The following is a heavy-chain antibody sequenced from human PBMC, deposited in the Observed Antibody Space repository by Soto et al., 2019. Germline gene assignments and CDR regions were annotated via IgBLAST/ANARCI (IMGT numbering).Heavy chain of an antibody. V-gene: IGHV1-2*02. D-gene: IGHD3-10*01. Sequence: QVQLVQSGAEVKPPGASVKVSCKASGYTFTGHYMHWVRQVSGRRLEFLGWLKPDNGGTYYAPKFQSRVTFTRDTSKTTAYMEMSGLQSDDTAVYFCARDLCPLGSGSPCPTFGMDLWGQGTTVAVSS. CDR3: ARDLCPLGSGSPCPTFGMDL. CDR1: GYTFTGHY. J-gene: IGHJ6*02. CDR2: LKPDNGGT.